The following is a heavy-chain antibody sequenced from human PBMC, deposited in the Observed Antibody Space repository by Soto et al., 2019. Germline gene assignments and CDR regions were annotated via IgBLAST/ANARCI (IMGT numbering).Heavy chain of an antibody. D-gene: IGHD3-10*01. CDR1: GFSLSTSGVG. CDR2: IYWDDDK. CDR3: AHRRYYYGSGSVNNWFDP. J-gene: IGHJ5*02. V-gene: IGHV2-5*02. Sequence: QITLKESGPTLVKHTQTLTLTCTFSGFSLSTSGVGVGWIRQPPGKALEWLALIYWDDDKRYSPSLKSRLTITKDTSKNQVVLTMTNMDPVDTATYYCAHRRYYYGSGSVNNWFDPWGQGTLVTVSS.